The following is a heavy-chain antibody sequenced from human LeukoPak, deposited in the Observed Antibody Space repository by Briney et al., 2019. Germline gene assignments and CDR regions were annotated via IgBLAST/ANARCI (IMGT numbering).Heavy chain of an antibody. D-gene: IGHD3-10*01. CDR1: GFTFSSYS. CDR2: ISSSSSYI. J-gene: IGHJ4*02. Sequence: GGSLRLSCAASGFTFSSYSMNWVRQAPGKGLEWVSSISSSSSYIYYADSVKGRFTISRDNAKNSLYLQMNSLRAEDTAVYYCARERGPFYGSGSSSFDYWGQGTLVTVSS. CDR3: ARERGPFYGSGSSSFDY. V-gene: IGHV3-21*01.